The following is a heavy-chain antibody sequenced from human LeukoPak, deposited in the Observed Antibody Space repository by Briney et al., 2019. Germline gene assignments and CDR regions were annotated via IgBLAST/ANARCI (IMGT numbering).Heavy chain of an antibody. V-gene: IGHV3-74*01. J-gene: IGHJ4*02. CDR3: TRTMYSSSFDW. D-gene: IGHD6-13*01. Sequence: GGSLRLSCAASGVTFSNHWLHWVRQAPGKGLVWVSRIKRDGSSPLYADAVTGRFPISRDNVQNTVSMQLNSLRAKDTAMYCCTRTMYSSSFDWWGQGTLVTVSS. CDR1: GVTFSNHW. CDR2: IKRDGSSP.